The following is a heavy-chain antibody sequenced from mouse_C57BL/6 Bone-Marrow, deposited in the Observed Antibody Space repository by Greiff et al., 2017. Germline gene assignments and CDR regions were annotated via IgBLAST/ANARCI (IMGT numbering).Heavy chain of an antibody. CDR1: GYTFTDYY. D-gene: IGHD2-5*01. J-gene: IGHJ1*03. CDR3: ARSNHWYFDV. V-gene: IGHV1-19*01. Sequence: VQLQQSGPVLVKPGASVKMSCKASGYTFTDYYMNWVKQSHGKSLEWIGVINPYNGGTSYNQKFKGKATLTVDKSSSTAYMELNSLTSEDSAVYYCARSNHWYFDVWGTGTTVTVSS. CDR2: INPYNGGT.